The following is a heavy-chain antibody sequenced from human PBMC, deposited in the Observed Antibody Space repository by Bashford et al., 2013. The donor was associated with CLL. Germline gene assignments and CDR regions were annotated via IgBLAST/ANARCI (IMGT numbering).Heavy chain of an antibody. D-gene: IGHD3-3*01. V-gene: IGHV2-70*01. CDR2: IDWEDTK. Sequence: SGPTLVKPTQTLTLTCTFSGFSLSTSGMCVNWIRQSPGKALEWLAFIDWEDTKYHSRSLKTRLTISKDTSKNEVVLRMTNVNPADTATYFCARIVTFRSTTGFDSWGQGTLVTVSS. J-gene: IGHJ4*02. CDR1: GFSLSTSGMC. CDR3: ARIVTFRSTTGFDS.